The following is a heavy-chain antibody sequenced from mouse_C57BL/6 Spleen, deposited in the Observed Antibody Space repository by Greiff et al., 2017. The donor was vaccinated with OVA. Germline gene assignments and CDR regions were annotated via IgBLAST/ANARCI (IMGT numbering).Heavy chain of an antibody. CDR2: INPNNGGT. CDR3: ARPIYYDYDGGFAY. CDR1: GYTFTDYN. Sequence: VHVKQSGPELVKPGASVKMSCKASGYTFTDYNMHWVKQSHGKSLEWIGYINPNNGGTSYNQKFKGKATLTVNKSSSTAYMELRSLTSEDSAVYYCARPIYYDYDGGFAYWGQGTLVTVSA. D-gene: IGHD2-4*01. V-gene: IGHV1-22*01. J-gene: IGHJ3*01.